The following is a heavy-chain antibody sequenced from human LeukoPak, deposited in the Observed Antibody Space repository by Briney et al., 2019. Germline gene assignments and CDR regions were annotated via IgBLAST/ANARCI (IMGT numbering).Heavy chain of an antibody. V-gene: IGHV3-33*01. Sequence: PGGSLRLSCAASGFTFSSYGMRWVRQAPGKGLEWVAVIWYDGSNKYYADSVKGRFTISRDNSKNTLYLQMNSLRAEDTAVYYCARVGSGSIHFDYWGQGTLVTVSS. J-gene: IGHJ4*02. CDR1: GFTFSSYG. CDR2: IWYDGSNK. CDR3: ARVGSGSIHFDY. D-gene: IGHD3-10*01.